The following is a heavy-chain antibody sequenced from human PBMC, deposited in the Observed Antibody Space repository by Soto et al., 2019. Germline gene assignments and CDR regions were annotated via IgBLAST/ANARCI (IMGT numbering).Heavy chain of an antibody. CDR1: GGSISSYY. CDR3: ARTNSVGSSWYLDV. J-gene: IGHJ6*03. Sequence: SETLSLTCTVSGGSISSYYWSWIRQPPGKGLEWIGYIYYSGSTNYNPSLKSRVTISVDTSKNQFSLKLSSVTAADTAVYYCARTNSVGSSWYLDVWGKGTTVTVSS. CDR2: IYYSGST. V-gene: IGHV4-59*01. D-gene: IGHD6-13*01.